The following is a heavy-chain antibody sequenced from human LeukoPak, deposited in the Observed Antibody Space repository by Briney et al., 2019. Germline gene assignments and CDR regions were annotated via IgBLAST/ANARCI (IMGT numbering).Heavy chain of an antibody. V-gene: IGHV4-59*01. Sequence: SETLSLTCTVSGGSISSYYWSWIRQPPGKGLEWIGYIYYSGSTNYNPSLKSRVTISVDTSKNQFSLKLSSVTAADTAVYYCVSSSWYWPALGGWGQGTLVTVSS. CDR2: IYYSGST. CDR3: VSSSWYWPALGG. D-gene: IGHD6-13*01. J-gene: IGHJ4*02. CDR1: GGSISSYY.